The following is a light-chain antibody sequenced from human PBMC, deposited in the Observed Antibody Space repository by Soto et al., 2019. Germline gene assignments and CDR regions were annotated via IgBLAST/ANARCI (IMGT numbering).Light chain of an antibody. CDR2: STS. CDR3: AAWDDRLDVYV. Sequence: VLTQPPSASGTPGQIVVISCSGSSSNIGSNTVTWYQQLPGTAPKLLIYSTSQRSSGVPGRFSGSKSGASASLSISGLQSEDEADYYCAAWDDRLDVYVFGTGTKVTVL. CDR1: SSNIGSNT. V-gene: IGLV1-44*01. J-gene: IGLJ1*01.